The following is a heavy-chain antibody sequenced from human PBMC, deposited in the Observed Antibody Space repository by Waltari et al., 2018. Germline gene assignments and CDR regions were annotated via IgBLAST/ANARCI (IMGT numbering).Heavy chain of an antibody. V-gene: IGHV1-2*02. CDR2: INPNSGGT. D-gene: IGHD2-21*01. CDR1: GYTFTGYY. J-gene: IGHJ3*02. CDR3: ARDRVVVIANDAFDI. Sequence: QVQLVQSGAEVKKPGASVKVSCKASGYTFTGYYMHWVRQAPGQGLEWMGWINPNSGGTNYAQKVQGRGTMTRDTSISTAYMELSRLRSDDTAVYYCARDRVVVIANDAFDIWGQGTMVTVSS.